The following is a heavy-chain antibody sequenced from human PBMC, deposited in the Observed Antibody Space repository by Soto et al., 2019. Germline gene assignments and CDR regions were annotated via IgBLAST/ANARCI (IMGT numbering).Heavy chain of an antibody. Sequence: QLQLQESGSGLVKPSQTLSLTCAVSGGSISSGGYSWSWIRQPPGKGLEWIGYIYHSGSTYYNPPHKSRVTISVDRSKNQFSLKLSSVTAADTAVYYCARVEGGYSYGFDYWGQGTLVTVSS. CDR1: GGSISSGGYS. CDR2: IYHSGST. J-gene: IGHJ4*02. D-gene: IGHD5-18*01. CDR3: ARVEGGYSYGFDY. V-gene: IGHV4-30-2*01.